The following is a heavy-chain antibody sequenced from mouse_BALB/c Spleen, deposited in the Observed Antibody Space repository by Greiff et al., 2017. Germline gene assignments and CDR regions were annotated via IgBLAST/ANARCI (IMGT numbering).Heavy chain of an antibody. D-gene: IGHD1-2*01. CDR2: IDPANGNT. CDR1: GFNIKDTY. V-gene: IGHV14-3*02. J-gene: IGHJ3*01. Sequence: VQLKESGAELVKPGASVKLSCTASGFNIKDTYMHWVKQRPEQGLEWIGRIDPANGNTKYDPKFQGKATITADTSSNTAYLQLSSLTSEDTAVYYCARAFIRYRGFAYWGQGTLVTVSA. CDR3: ARAFIRYRGFAY.